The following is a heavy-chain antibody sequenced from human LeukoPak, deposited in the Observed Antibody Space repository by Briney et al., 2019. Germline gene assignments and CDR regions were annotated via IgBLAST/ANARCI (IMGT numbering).Heavy chain of an antibody. CDR3: ARDGYSGSYYGSDY. J-gene: IGHJ4*02. CDR1: GYTFTSYG. CDR2: ISAYNGNT. Sequence: ASAKVSCKASGYTFTSYGISWVRQAPGQGLEWMGWISAYNGNTNYAQKLQGRVTMTTDTSTSTAYTELRSLRSDDTAVYYCARDGYSGSYYGSDYWGQGTLVTVSS. D-gene: IGHD1-26*01. V-gene: IGHV1-18*01.